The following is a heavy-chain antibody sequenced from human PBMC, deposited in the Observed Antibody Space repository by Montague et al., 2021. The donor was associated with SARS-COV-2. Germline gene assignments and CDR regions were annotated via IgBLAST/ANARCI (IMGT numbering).Heavy chain of an antibody. CDR3: ARYGCSGGSCYSNWFDP. CDR1: GFTFSSYA. Sequence: SLRLSCAASGFTFSSYAMNRVRQAPGKGLEWVLYISSSGCTIYYADSVKGRFTISRDNAKNSLYLQMNSLRAEDTAVYYCARYGCSGGSCYSNWFDPWGQGTLVTVSS. D-gene: IGHD2-15*01. CDR2: ISSSGCTI. V-gene: IGHV3-48*03. J-gene: IGHJ5*02.